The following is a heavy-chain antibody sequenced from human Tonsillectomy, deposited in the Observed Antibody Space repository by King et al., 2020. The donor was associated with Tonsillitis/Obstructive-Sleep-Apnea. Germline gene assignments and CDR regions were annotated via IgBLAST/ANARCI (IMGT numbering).Heavy chain of an antibody. CDR2: IDWDDDK. CDR1: GFSLSTSGMC. V-gene: IGHV2-70*11. D-gene: IGHD2-2*01. CDR3: ARIQTRSSTSCYGGWFDP. J-gene: IGHJ5*02. Sequence: TLKESGPALVKPPQTLTLTCTFSGFSLSTSGMCVSWIRQPPGQALEWLARIDWDDDKYYSTSLKTRLTISKDTSKNQVVLTMTNMDPVDTATYYCARIQTRSSTSCYGGWFDPWGQGTLVTVSS.